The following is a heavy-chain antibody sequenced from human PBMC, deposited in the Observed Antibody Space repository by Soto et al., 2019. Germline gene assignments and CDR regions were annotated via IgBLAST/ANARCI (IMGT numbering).Heavy chain of an antibody. CDR2: IYDSGTTYT. J-gene: IGHJ4*02. CDR3: ARAGQWLFGQYYFDY. CDR1: GYFISSGHY. Sequence: SETLSLTCSVSGYFISSGHYWGWIRQTPGKGLEWIGYIYDSGTTYTYFNPSLKSRVTISVDTSKNQFSLKVRSVTAADSAVYYCARAGQWLFGQYYFDYWGQGTLVTVSS. D-gene: IGHD6-19*01. V-gene: IGHV4-38-2*02.